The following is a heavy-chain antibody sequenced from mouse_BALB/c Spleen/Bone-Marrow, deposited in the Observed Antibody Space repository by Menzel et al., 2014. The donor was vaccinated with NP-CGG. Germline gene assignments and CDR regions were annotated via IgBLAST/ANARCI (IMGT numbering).Heavy chain of an antibody. D-gene: IGHD2-5*01. J-gene: IGHJ4*01. Sequence: EVQLVESGGGLVQPGGSRKLSCAASGFTFSSFGMHWVRQAPEKGLEWVAYISSGSSNIYYADTVKGRFTISRDNPKNPLFLQMTSLRSEDTAMYYCARLGSNYRLYALDYWGQGTSVTVSS. CDR2: ISSGSSNI. CDR1: GFTFSSFG. CDR3: ARLGSNYRLYALDY. V-gene: IGHV5-17*02.